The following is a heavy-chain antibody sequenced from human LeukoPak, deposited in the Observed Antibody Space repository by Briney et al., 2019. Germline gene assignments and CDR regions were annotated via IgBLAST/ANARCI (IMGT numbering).Heavy chain of an antibody. CDR1: GYTFTSYD. Sequence: SVTVSCKASGYTFTSYDISWVRQAPGQGLEWMGGIIPIFGTANYAQKFQGRVTITADESTSTAYMELSSLRSEDTAVYYCAREDTHLYCSGGSCYSGGGIDYWGQGTLVTVSS. V-gene: IGHV1-69*13. J-gene: IGHJ4*02. CDR3: AREDTHLYCSGGSCYSGGGIDY. CDR2: IIPIFGTA. D-gene: IGHD2-15*01.